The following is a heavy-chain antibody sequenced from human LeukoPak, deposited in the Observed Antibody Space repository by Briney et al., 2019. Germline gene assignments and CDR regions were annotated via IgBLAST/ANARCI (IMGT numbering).Heavy chain of an antibody. CDR3: ASTTSIAAAAFDI. J-gene: IGHJ3*02. CDR2: IYYSGST. CDR1: GGSISSSSYY. D-gene: IGHD6-13*01. Sequence: PSETLSLTCTVSGGSISSSSYYWSWIRQPPGKGLEWIGYIYYSGSTNYNPSLKSRVTISVDTSKNQFSLKLSSVTAADTAVYYCASTTSIAAAAFDIWGQGTMVTVSS. V-gene: IGHV4-61*01.